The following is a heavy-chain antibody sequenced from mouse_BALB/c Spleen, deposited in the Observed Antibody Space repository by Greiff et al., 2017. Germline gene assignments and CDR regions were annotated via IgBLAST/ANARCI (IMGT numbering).Heavy chain of an antibody. V-gene: IGHV5-4*02. J-gene: IGHJ4*01. D-gene: IGHD1-1*01. CDR3: ARDVTTVVATSPYYAMDY. CDR1: GFTFSAYY. Sequence: EVQVVESGGGLVKPGGSLKLSCAASGFTFSAYYMYWVRQTPEKRLEWVATISDGGSYTYYPDSVKGRFTISRDNAKNNLYLQMSSLKSEDTAMYYCARDVTTVVATSPYYAMDYWGQGTSVTVSS. CDR2: ISDGGSYT.